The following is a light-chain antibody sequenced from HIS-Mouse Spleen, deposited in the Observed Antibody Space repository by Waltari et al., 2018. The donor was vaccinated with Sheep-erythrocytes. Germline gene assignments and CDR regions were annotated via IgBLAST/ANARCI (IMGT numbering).Light chain of an antibody. J-gene: IGKJ3*01. V-gene: IGKV1-39*01. Sequence: DIQMTQSPSSLSASVGDRVTITCWASQSISSYLNWYQQKPGKAPKLLIYAASSLQSGVPSRCIGSRAVTDFTLTISSLQPEDFATYYCQQSYSTPQFTFGPGTKVDIK. CDR1: QSISSY. CDR3: QQSYSTPQFT. CDR2: AAS.